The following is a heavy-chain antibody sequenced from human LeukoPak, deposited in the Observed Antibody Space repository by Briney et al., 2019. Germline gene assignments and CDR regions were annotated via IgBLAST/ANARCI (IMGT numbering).Heavy chain of an antibody. J-gene: IGHJ3*01. Sequence: PSETLSLTCSVSGASLSGSQYYWGWIRQPPXXXXXXXXXXXXTGSTLYNPSLSSRVSLSVDTSKKQISLRLTSVTAADSALYXCARHRGSLKTGYSPKNPLDVWGQGTMVTVSS. CDR2: XXXTGST. V-gene: IGHV4-39*01. CDR1: GASLSGSQYY. D-gene: IGHD3-9*01. CDR3: ARHRGSLKTGYSPKNPLDV.